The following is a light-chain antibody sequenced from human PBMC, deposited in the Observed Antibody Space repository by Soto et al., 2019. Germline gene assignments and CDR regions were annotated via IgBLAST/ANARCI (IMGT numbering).Light chain of an antibody. CDR1: TSNIGSNY. Sequence: SVLTQPPSASVTPGQLVTISCSGSTSNIGSNYVYWYQQLPGTAPKLLIYRNNQRPSGVPDRFSGSKSGTSASLAISGLRSDDEADYFCATWDDRLTGFYVFGTVTKVP. CDR2: RNN. V-gene: IGLV1-47*01. CDR3: ATWDDRLTGFYV. J-gene: IGLJ1*01.